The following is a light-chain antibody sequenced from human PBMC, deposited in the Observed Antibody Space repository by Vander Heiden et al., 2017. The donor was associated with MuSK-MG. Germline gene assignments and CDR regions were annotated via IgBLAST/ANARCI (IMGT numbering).Light chain of an antibody. CDR1: SGINVGTYR. Sequence: QALLTQPASLSASPGASARLTCTLRSGINVGTYRISWYQQKPGSPPQYLLRYKSDSDKQQGSGVPSRFSGSKDASANAGILLISGLQSEDEADYYCMIWHSSAVVFGGGTKLTVL. J-gene: IGLJ2*01. CDR3: MIWHSSAVV. V-gene: IGLV5-45*01. CDR2: YKSDSDK.